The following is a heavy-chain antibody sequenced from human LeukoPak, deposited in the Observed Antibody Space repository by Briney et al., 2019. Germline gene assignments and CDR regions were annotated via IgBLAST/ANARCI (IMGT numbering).Heavy chain of an antibody. CDR1: GFSFSGYW. CDR3: ARDRVYCGSTSCNAYYFDY. J-gene: IGHJ4*02. CDR2: INSDGSIT. V-gene: IGHV3-74*01. Sequence: GGSLRLSCEASGFSFSGYWLHWVRQAPGKGLVWVSRINSDGSITTYADSVKGRFTISRDNAKNTMYLQMNSLRAEDTAVYYCARDRVYCGSTSCNAYYFDYWGQGTLVTVSS. D-gene: IGHD2-2*01.